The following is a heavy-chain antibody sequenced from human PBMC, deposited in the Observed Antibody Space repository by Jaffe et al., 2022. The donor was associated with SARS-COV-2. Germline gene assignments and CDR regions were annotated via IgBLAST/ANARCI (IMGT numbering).Heavy chain of an antibody. J-gene: IGHJ4*02. CDR2: MNQDGSKK. CDR1: GFTFSSYW. V-gene: IGHV3-7*03. CDR3: ARDNDYFDH. Sequence: EVQLVESGGGSVQPGGSLRLSCSISGFTFSSYWMGWVRQAPGKGLEWVANMNQDGSKKYYGDSVKGRFTISRDNAKNSLDLQMNSLRAEDTAVYYCARDNDYFDHWGQGALVTVSS.